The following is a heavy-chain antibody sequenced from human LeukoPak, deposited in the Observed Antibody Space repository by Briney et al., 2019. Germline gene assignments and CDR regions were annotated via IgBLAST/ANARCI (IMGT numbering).Heavy chain of an antibody. CDR1: GFTFSSYG. CDR3: AKDRNGDFAYYFDF. Sequence: GGSLRLSCAASGFTFSSYGMSWVRQAPGKGLERVSGISGSGGSTFYADSVKGRFTISRDNSKNTLYLQMSSLRAEDTAVYYCAKDRNGDFAYYFDFWGQGTLVTVSS. CDR2: ISGSGGST. D-gene: IGHD4-17*01. V-gene: IGHV3-23*01. J-gene: IGHJ4*02.